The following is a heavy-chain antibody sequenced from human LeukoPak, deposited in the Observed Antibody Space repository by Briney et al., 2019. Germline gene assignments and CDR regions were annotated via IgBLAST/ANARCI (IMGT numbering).Heavy chain of an antibody. CDR3: ARDRLELVGATCQDY. Sequence: PGRSLRLSCAASGFTFSSYAMHWVRQAPGKGLEWVAVISYDGSNKYYADSVKGRFTISRDNSKNTLYLQMNSLRAEDTAVYYCARDRLELVGATCQDYWGQGTLVTVSS. V-gene: IGHV3-30-3*01. CDR2: ISYDGSNK. J-gene: IGHJ4*02. CDR1: GFTFSSYA. D-gene: IGHD1-26*01.